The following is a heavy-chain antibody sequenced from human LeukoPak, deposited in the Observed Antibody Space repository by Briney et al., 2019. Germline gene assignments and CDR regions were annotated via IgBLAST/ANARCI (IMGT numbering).Heavy chain of an antibody. CDR3: ARGGLGGYYYYCYMDV. CDR1: GGSFSGYY. D-gene: IGHD2-15*01. J-gene: IGHJ6*03. V-gene: IGHV4-34*01. Sequence: SETLSLTCAVYGGSFSGYYWSWIRQPPGKGLEWIGEINHSGSTNYNLSLKSRVTISVDTSKNQFSLKLSSVTAADTAVYYCARGGLGGYYYYCYMDVWGKGTTVTVSS. CDR2: INHSGST.